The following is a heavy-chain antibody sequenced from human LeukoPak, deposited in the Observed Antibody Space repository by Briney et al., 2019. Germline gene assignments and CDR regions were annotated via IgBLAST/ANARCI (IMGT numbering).Heavy chain of an antibody. J-gene: IGHJ4*02. CDR1: GYTFTSYA. CDR3: ARGNLLSSSWLN. V-gene: IGHV1-3*01. D-gene: IGHD6-13*01. CDR2: TNAGNGNT. Sequence: GASVKVSCKASGYTFTSYAMHWVRQAPGQRLEWMGWTNAGNGNTKYSQKFQGRVTITRDTSASTAYMELSSLRSEDTAVYYCARGNLLSSSWLNWGQGTLVTVSS.